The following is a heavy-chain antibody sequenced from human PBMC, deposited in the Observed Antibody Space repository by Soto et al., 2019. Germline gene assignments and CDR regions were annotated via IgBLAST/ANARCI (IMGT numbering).Heavy chain of an antibody. CDR2: IHSDGSTT. V-gene: IGHV3-74*01. J-gene: IGHJ3*01. D-gene: IGHD2-15*01. Sequence: EVQLVESEGGLVQRGGSLRLSCAASGFTFNYYWMHWVRQAPGQGLVWVSHIHSDGSTTTYGDSVKGPFTISRDNAKNTLYLKMNSMRAQDTAVYYCVRGEKGGFDLWGEGTTVTVSS. CDR3: VRGEKGGFDL. CDR1: GFTFNYYW.